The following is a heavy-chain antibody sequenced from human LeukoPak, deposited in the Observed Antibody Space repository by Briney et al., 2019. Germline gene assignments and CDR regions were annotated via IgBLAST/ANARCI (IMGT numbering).Heavy chain of an antibody. CDR3: TRAYRAVAGRNYFDY. D-gene: IGHD6-19*01. V-gene: IGHV3-53*01. J-gene: IGHJ4*02. CDR1: GFLVSSNY. CDR2: IYTGRTT. Sequence: GGSLRLSCAACGFLVSSNYMSWVRQVPGKGLEWVSIIYTGRTTYYADFVRGRFTISRDNSENTLYLQMNSLRADDTAVYYCTRAYRAVAGRNYFDYWGQGALVTVSS.